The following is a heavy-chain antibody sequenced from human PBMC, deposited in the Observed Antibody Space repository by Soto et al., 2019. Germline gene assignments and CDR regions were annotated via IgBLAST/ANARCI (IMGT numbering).Heavy chain of an antibody. V-gene: IGHV5-51*01. Sequence: GESLKISCTGSGYIFTSYWIGWVRQMPGKGLEWMGIIYPGDSDTRYSPSFQGQVTISADKSISTAYLQWSSLKASDTAMYYCARGTGDYYYGMDVWGQGTTVTVSS. CDR1: GYIFTSYW. J-gene: IGHJ6*02. D-gene: IGHD1-1*01. CDR3: ARGTGDYYYGMDV. CDR2: IYPGDSDT.